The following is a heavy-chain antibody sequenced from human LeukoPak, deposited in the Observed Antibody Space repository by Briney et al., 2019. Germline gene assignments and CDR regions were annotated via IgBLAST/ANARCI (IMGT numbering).Heavy chain of an antibody. J-gene: IGHJ5*02. V-gene: IGHV4-61*01. CDR2: IYYSGST. D-gene: IGHD6-13*01. CDR1: GGSVSSGSYY. Sequence: PSETLSLTCTVSGGSVSSGSYYWSWIRQPPGKGLEWIGYIYYSGSTNYNPSLKSRVTISVDTSKNQFSLKLSSVTAADTAVYYCARVSSWYWFDPWGQGTLATVSS. CDR3: ARVSSWYWFDP.